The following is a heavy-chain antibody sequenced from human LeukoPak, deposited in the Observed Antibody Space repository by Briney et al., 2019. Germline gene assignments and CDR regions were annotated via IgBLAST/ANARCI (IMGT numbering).Heavy chain of an antibody. D-gene: IGHD2-15*01. CDR1: GFICSDYE. J-gene: IGHJ4*02. CDR3: ARGPRDPTEYCSRGACAPTYEV. CDR2: ISSSGRKI. Sequence: PGGSLRLSCAVSGFICSDYEMNWVRQAPGKGLEWVSYISSSGRKIYYADSVKGRFTISRDNAKNSLYLQMNSLRADDTAIYYCARGPRDPTEYCSRGACAPTYEVWGQGALVTVSS. V-gene: IGHV3-48*03.